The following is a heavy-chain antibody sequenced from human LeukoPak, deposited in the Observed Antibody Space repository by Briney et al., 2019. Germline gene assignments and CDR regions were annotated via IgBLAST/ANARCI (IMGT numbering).Heavy chain of an antibody. V-gene: IGHV1-69*13. Sequence: GASVKVSCKASGGTFSSYAISWVRQAPGQGLEWMGGIIPIFGTANYAQKFQGRVTITADESTSTAYMELSSLRSEDTAVYYCARDDSSGYYYGDYWGQGTPVTVSS. CDR3: ARDDSSGYYYGDY. D-gene: IGHD3-22*01. J-gene: IGHJ4*02. CDR1: GGTFSSYA. CDR2: IIPIFGTA.